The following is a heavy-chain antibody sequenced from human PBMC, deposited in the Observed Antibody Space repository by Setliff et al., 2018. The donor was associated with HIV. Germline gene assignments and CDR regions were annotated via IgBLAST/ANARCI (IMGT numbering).Heavy chain of an antibody. V-gene: IGHV1-3*01. CDR1: GYSFTRYA. J-gene: IGHJ6*02. D-gene: IGHD4-17*01. CDR2: INAGKGNT. Sequence: GASVKVSCKASGYSFTRYAMHWVRQAPGQRLEWVGWINAGKGNTKYSQKLQGRVTITRDTSASIVYMDLSSLRSEDTAVYYCARSTVTTGGSYYYGMDVWGQGTTVTVSS. CDR3: ARSTVTTGGSYYYGMDV.